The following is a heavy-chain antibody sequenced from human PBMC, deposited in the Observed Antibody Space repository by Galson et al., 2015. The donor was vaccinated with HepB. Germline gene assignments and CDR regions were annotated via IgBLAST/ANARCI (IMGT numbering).Heavy chain of an antibody. CDR3: ANSYGLDV. V-gene: IGHV3-7*01. CDR2: INQDGTEK. J-gene: IGHJ6*02. CDR1: EFTFSDYW. D-gene: IGHD1-26*01. Sequence: SLRLSCAASEFTFSDYWMNWVRQAPGEGLEWVANINQDGTEKYYVDSVKGRFTISRDNSKNSLYLQMNSLRAEDTAVYYCANSYGLDVWGQGTTVTVSS.